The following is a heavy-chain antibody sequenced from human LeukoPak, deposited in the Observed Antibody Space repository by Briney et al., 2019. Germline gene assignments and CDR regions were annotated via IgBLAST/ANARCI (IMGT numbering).Heavy chain of an antibody. Sequence: GGSLRLSCAASGFTFSSYGMHWVRQAPGKGLEWVAFIRYDGSNKYYADSVKGRFTISRDNSKNTLYLQMNSLRAEDTAVYYCAKVAAAAGTYYYHYMDVWGKGTTVTVSS. D-gene: IGHD6-13*01. CDR3: AKVAAAAGTYYYHYMDV. CDR2: IRYDGSNK. J-gene: IGHJ6*03. V-gene: IGHV3-30*02. CDR1: GFTFSSYG.